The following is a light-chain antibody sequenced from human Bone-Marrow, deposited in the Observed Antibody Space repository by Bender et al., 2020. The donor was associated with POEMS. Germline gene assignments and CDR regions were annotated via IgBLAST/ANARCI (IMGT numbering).Light chain of an antibody. CDR3: SSYTPTSTMV. J-gene: IGLJ2*01. Sequence: QSALTQPASVSGSPGQSVTISCTGTSSDIGSNNYVSWFQQLPGKAPKLIIYDVTNRPSGVSDRFSGSKSGNTASLTISGLLAEDEAEYYCSSYTPTSTMVFGGGTKLTVL. CDR2: DVT. V-gene: IGLV2-14*03. CDR1: SSDIGSNNY.